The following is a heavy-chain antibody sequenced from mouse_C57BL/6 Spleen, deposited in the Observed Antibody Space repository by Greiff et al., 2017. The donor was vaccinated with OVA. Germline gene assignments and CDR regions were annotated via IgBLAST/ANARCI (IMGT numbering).Heavy chain of an antibody. D-gene: IGHD2-4*01. J-gene: IGHJ4*01. CDR1: GYSFTGYY. CDR3: ARSDDYDDAMDY. V-gene: IGHV1-42*01. CDR2: INPSTGGT. Sequence: EVQLQQSGPELVKPGASVKISCKASGYSFTGYYMNWVKQSPEKSLEWIGEINPSTGGTTYNQKFKAKATLTVDKSSSTAYMQLKSLTSEDSAVYYCARSDDYDDAMDYWGQGTSVTVSS.